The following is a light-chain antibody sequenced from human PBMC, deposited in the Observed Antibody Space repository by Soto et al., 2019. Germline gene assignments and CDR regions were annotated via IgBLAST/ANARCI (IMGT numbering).Light chain of an antibody. CDR3: QQSYSIPIT. V-gene: IGKV1-39*01. CDR2: AAS. J-gene: IGKJ5*01. Sequence: DIQMTQSPSSLSASVGDRFTITCRASQSSSDNVNWYRQEPVKAPELRVFAASSLQSGVPSRFSGSGSGTGFTLTISSLQPEDFATYYCQQSYSIPITFGQGTRLEI. CDR1: QSSSDN.